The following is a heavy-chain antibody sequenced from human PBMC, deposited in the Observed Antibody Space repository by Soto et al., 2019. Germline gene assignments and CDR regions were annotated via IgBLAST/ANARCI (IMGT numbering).Heavy chain of an antibody. D-gene: IGHD2-15*01. Sequence: EVQLVESGGGLGQPGGSLRLSCAASGFTLSNYAVNWVRQAPGKGLEWVSYISSDSRYIYHGDSVKGRFTISRDNARNSVDLQMNSLRDEGTAVYYCARIKLVDFFFINVDVYDMDVWGQGTPVTVSS. J-gene: IGHJ6*02. CDR1: GFTLSNYA. V-gene: IGHV3-48*02. CDR3: ARIKLVDFFFINVDVYDMDV. CDR2: ISSDSRYI.